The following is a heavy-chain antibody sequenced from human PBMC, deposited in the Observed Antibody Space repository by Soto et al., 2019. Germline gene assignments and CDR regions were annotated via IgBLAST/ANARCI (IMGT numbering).Heavy chain of an antibody. V-gene: IGHV3-72*01. CDR1: GFTFSDHY. D-gene: IGHD3-10*01. Sequence: GGSLRLSCAASGFTFSDHYMDWVRQAPGKGLEWVGRTRNKANSYTTEYAASVKGRFTISRDDSKNSLYLQMNSLKTEDTAVYYCAREGITMVRGVIADDAFDIWGQGTMVTVSS. J-gene: IGHJ3*02. CDR2: TRNKANSYTT. CDR3: AREGITMVRGVIADDAFDI.